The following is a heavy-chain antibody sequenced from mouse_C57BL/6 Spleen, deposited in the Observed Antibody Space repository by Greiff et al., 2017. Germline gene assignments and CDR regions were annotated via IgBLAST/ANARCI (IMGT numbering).Heavy chain of an antibody. V-gene: IGHV1-55*01. J-gene: IGHJ2*01. CDR2: IYPGSGST. CDR3: ARGDYYGSSYYFDY. D-gene: IGHD1-1*01. Sequence: QVQLKQPGAELVKPGASVKMSRKASGYTFTSYWITWVKQRPGQGLEWIGDIYPGSGSTNYNEKFKSKATLTVDTSSSTAYMQLSSLTSEDSAVYYCARGDYYGSSYYFDYWGQGTTLTVSS. CDR1: GYTFTSYW.